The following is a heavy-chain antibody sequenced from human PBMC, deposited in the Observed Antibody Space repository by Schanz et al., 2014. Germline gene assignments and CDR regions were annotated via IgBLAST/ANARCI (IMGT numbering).Heavy chain of an antibody. CDR2: INNSGST. CDR3: ARDERDLPRSLFVF. V-gene: IGHV4-4*02. Sequence: QVQLQESGPGLVKPSGTLSLTCAVSGGFISSINWWSWVRQSPGTGLEWIGEINNSGSTNYNPSLKRRVPIPLDKSKRQFSLTLNAVTAADTAVYYCARDERDLPRSLFVFWGQGTLVTVSS. D-gene: IGHD2-2*01. CDR1: GGFISSINW. J-gene: IGHJ4*02.